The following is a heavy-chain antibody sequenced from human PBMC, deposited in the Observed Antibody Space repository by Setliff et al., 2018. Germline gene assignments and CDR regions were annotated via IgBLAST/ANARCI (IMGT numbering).Heavy chain of an antibody. CDR1: GFTFTSSA. D-gene: IGHD2-15*01. J-gene: IGHJ3*02. Sequence: GASVKVSCKASGFTFTSSAVQWVRQARGQRLEWIGWIVVGSGNTDYAQKFQEGVTITRDMSTSTAYMELSSLRSEDTAVYYCAAGLLEGQPTHGGAFDIWGQGTVVTVSS. V-gene: IGHV1-58*01. CDR3: AAGLLEGQPTHGGAFDI. CDR2: IVVGSGNT.